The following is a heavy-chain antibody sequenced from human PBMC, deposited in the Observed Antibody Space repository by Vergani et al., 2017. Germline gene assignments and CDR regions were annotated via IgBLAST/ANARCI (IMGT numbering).Heavy chain of an antibody. CDR2: IYYSGST. Sequence: QVQLQESGPGLVKPSETLSLTCTVSGGSISSYYWSWIRQPPGKGLGWIGYIYYSGSTNYNPSLKSRVTISVDTSKNQFSLKLSSVTAADTAVYYCARDSGYSSSWGNWFDPWGQGTLVTVSS. V-gene: IGHV4-59*01. J-gene: IGHJ5*02. CDR1: GGSISSYY. CDR3: ARDSGYSSSWGNWFDP. D-gene: IGHD6-13*01.